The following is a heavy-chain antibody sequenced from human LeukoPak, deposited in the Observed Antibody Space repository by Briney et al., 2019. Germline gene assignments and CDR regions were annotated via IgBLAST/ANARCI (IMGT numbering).Heavy chain of an antibody. CDR2: VTPVLGIA. D-gene: IGHD3-10*01. J-gene: IGHJ5*02. V-gene: IGHV1-69*04. CDR3: ARRVRGVSRGYNWFDP. Sequence: SVTVSCKASGGSSSRCALSGVRPAAGQGVDWMGRVTPVLGIANYAQQFQGRVTITADKSTSTAYMELRSLRSDDTAVYYCARRVRGVSRGYNWFDPWGQGTLVTVPS. CDR1: GGSSSRCA.